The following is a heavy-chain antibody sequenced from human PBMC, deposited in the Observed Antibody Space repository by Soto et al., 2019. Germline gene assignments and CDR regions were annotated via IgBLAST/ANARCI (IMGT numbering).Heavy chain of an antibody. V-gene: IGHV3-30*18. Sequence: VRLSCAASRFTFSSYGMHWVRQAPGKGLEWVAVISYDGSNKYYAYSVKGRFTISRDNSKNTLYLQINSLRAEDTAVYYCAKGTLTPYYYYYGMDVWGQGTTVTVSS. CDR3: AKGTLTPYYYYYGMDV. D-gene: IGHD2-2*01. J-gene: IGHJ6*02. CDR1: RFTFSSYG. CDR2: ISYDGSNK.